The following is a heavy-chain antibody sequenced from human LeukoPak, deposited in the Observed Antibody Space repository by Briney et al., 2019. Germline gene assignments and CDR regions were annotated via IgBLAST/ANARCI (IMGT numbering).Heavy chain of an antibody. J-gene: IGHJ4*02. CDR2: MNPNSGNT. Sequence: ASVKVSCKASGYTFTSYDINWVRQATGQGLEWMGWMNPNSGNTGYAQKFQGRVTMARNTSISTAYMELSSLRSEDTAVYYCASMRYDSSGYYFFTDWGQGTLVTVSS. CDR1: GYTFTSYD. D-gene: IGHD3-22*01. V-gene: IGHV1-8*01. CDR3: ASMRYDSSGYYFFTD.